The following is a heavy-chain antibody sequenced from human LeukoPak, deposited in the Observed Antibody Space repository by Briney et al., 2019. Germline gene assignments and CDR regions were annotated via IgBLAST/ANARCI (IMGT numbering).Heavy chain of an antibody. Sequence: PSETLSLTCTVSGYSISSGYYWGWIRQPPGKGLEWIVSKYYSGSTYNNPSLKSRVTISVDTSKNQFSLKLSSVTAADTAVYYCARATRAARHFDYWGQGTLVTVSS. J-gene: IGHJ4*02. CDR1: GYSISSGYY. D-gene: IGHD6-6*01. CDR2: KYYSGST. CDR3: ARATRAARHFDY. V-gene: IGHV4-38-2*02.